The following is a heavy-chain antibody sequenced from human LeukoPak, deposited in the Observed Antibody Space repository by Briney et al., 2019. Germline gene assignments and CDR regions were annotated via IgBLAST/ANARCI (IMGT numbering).Heavy chain of an antibody. CDR2: IFHSGDV. CDR3: TRVVASTSIAL. D-gene: IGHD2-15*01. CDR1: GYSIISDYF. V-gene: IGHV4-38-2*02. Sequence: SETLSLTCIVSGYSIISDYFWGWVRQPPGKGPEWIGSIFHSGDVYYNPSLTSRVTLSVDPSNNRFSLKATSVTAADTAIYYCTRVVASTSIALWGQGTLVTVSS. J-gene: IGHJ4*02.